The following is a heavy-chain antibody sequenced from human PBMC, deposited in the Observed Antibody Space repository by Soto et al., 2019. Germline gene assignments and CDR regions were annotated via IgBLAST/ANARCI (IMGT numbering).Heavy chain of an antibody. CDR2: ISYNGSNK. Sequence: GGSLRLSCAASGFTFSSYAMHWVRQAPGKGLEWVAVISYNGSNKYYADSVKGRFTISRDNSKNTLYLQMNSLRAEDTAVYYCARDFYYGSGYYYGMDVWGQGTTVTVSS. CDR3: ARDFYYGSGYYYGMDV. J-gene: IGHJ6*02. CDR1: GFTFSSYA. D-gene: IGHD3-10*01. V-gene: IGHV3-30-3*01.